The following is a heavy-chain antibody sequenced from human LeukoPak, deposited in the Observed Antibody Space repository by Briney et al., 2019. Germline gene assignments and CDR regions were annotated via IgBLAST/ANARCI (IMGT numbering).Heavy chain of an antibody. CDR3: AREYYGRALDP. CDR2: INPDSGGT. CDR1: GYTFTVYY. D-gene: IGHD2-21*01. J-gene: IGHJ5*02. Sequence: ASVKVSCKASGYTFTVYYMHWVRQAPGQGLEWMGWINPDSGGTNYAQKFQGRVTMTRDTSISTAYMELSRLRSDDTAVYYCAREYYGRALDPWGQGTLVIVSS. V-gene: IGHV1-2*02.